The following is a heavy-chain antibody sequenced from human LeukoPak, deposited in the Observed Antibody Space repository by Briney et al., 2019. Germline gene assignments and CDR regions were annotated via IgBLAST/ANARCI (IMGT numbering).Heavy chain of an antibody. V-gene: IGHV3-30*18. Sequence: GRSLRLPCAASGFTFSSYGMHWVRQAPGKGLEWVAVISYDGTYKYYADSVKGRFTISRDNSKNTLYLQMNSLRAEDTAVYYCAKAGRESLRYFDWLWDYWGQGTLVTVSS. CDR1: GFTFSSYG. CDR2: ISYDGTYK. J-gene: IGHJ4*02. D-gene: IGHD3-9*01. CDR3: AKAGRESLRYFDWLWDY.